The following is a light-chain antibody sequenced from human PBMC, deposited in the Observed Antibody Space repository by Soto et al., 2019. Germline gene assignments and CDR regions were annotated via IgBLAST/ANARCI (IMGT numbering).Light chain of an antibody. Sequence: EIVMTQSPATLSVSPGERASLSCRASQSVFSNLAWYQQKPGQPPRLLIFGASTRATGIPARFSGSGSGTEFPLPISSLQSEDFAVYYCQQYNNWPYTFGPGTRVDFK. CDR3: QQYNNWPYT. J-gene: IGKJ3*01. V-gene: IGKV3-15*01. CDR1: QSVFSN. CDR2: GAS.